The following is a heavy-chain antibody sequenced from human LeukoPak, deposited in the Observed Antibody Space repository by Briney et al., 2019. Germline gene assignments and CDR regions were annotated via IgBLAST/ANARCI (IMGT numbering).Heavy chain of an antibody. V-gene: IGHV3-48*02. Sequence: TGGSLRLSCAASGFTFSGYSMNWVRQAPGKGLEWISYIGANSAIYYADSVMGRFTISRDNARNSLYLQMNSLRDEDTAVYPCARGYGNFDYWGRETKVTVP. D-gene: IGHD4-17*01. CDR1: GFTFSGYS. CDR2: IGANSAI. J-gene: IGHJ4*02. CDR3: ARGYGNFDY.